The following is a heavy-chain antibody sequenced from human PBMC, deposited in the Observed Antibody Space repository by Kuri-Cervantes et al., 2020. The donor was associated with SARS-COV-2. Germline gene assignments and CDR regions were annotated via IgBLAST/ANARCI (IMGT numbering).Heavy chain of an antibody. CDR3: ARESTYTFDI. J-gene: IGHJ3*02. CDR1: GGAINTYNW. CDR2: IFHDGST. V-gene: IGHV4-4*02. D-gene: IGHD2-2*02. Sequence: GSLRLSCVVSGGAINTYNWWTWARQSPGKGLQWIGEIFHDGSTKFNPSLSLRGRVTMSLDKSKNQFSLNLTSVTAADTAVYYCARESTYTFDIWGQGTLVTVSS.